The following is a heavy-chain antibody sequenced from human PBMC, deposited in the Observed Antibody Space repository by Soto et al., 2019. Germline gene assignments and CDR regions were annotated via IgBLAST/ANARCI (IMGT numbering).Heavy chain of an antibody. CDR3: ARDDTTGLFDF. V-gene: IGHV4-59*01. J-gene: IGHJ4*02. Sequence: SETLSLNCSVSTCYMRTYYWTWIRQSPGKGLEWIGQISHTGRTKYNPSLESRVTISVDTSRKQFSLKLTSVTAADTALYYCARDDTTGLFDFWGQGTLVTVS. D-gene: IGHD4-17*01. CDR1: TCYMRTYY. CDR2: ISHTGRT.